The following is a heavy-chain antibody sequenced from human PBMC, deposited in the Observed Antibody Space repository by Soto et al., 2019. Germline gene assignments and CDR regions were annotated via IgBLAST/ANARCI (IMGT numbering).Heavy chain of an antibody. Sequence: PSETLSLTCTVSGGSISSGGYYWSWIRQHPGKGLEWIGYIYYSGSTYYNPSLKSRVTISVDTSKNQFSLKLSSVTAADTAVYYCARENGGNSVYWDYWGQGTLVTVS. CDR2: IYYSGST. J-gene: IGHJ4*02. V-gene: IGHV4-31*03. CDR1: GGSISSGGYY. D-gene: IGHD2-21*02. CDR3: ARENGGNSVYWDY.